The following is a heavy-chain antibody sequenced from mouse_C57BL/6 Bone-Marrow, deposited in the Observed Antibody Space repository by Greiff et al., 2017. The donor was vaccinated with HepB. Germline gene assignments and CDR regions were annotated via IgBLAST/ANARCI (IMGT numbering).Heavy chain of an antibody. CDR2: IDPETGGT. V-gene: IGHV1-15*01. CDR3: TSRPDSSGYWFAY. CDR1: GYTFTDYE. Sequence: QVHVKQSGAELVRPGASVTLSCKASGYTFTDYEMHWVKQTPVHGLEWIGAIDPETGGTAYNQKFKGKAILTADKSSSTAYMELRSLTSEDSAVYYCTSRPDSSGYWFAYWGQGTLVTVSA. J-gene: IGHJ3*01. D-gene: IGHD3-2*02.